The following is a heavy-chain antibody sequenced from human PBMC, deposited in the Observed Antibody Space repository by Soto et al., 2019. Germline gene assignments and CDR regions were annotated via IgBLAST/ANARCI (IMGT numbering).Heavy chain of an antibody. D-gene: IGHD3-9*01. CDR3: AKEAGLVRFFDWLSNGLDV. CDR1: GFTFDDYA. CDR2: ISWNSGNK. V-gene: IGHV3-9*01. J-gene: IGHJ6*02. Sequence: EVQLVESGGDLVQPGRSLRLSCAASGFTFDDYAMHWVRQAPGKGLEWVSGISWNSGNKGYAESVKGRFTISRDNDKNFLYLEMNSLRAEDTALYYCAKEAGLVRFFDWLSNGLDVWGQGTAGTVS.